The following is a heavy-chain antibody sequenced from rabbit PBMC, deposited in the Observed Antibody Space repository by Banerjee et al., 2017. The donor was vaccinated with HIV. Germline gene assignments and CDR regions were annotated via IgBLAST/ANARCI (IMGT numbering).Heavy chain of an antibody. CDR2: IYTSSGST. J-gene: IGHJ4*01. CDR1: GFDLSSYYY. D-gene: IGHD6-1*01. CDR3: ARGTYGYAGYAPNL. V-gene: IGHV1S43*01. Sequence: QEQLEESGGGLVKPEGSLTLTCKASGFDLSSYYYMCWVRQAPGKGLELIACIYTSSGSTWYATWAKGRFTISKSTSLNTVDLKMTSLTAADTATYFCARGTYGYAGYAPNLWGPGTLVTIS.